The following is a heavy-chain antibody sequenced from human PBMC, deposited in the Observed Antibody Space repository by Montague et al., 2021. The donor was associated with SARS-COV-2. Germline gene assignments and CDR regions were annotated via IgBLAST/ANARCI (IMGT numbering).Heavy chain of an antibody. J-gene: IGHJ4*02. CDR1: GDSVSSNSVA. D-gene: IGHD5-12*01. V-gene: IGHV6-1*01. Sequence: CAISGDSVSSNSVAWNWIRQSPSRGLEWLGRTYYRSKWHNDYAVSVKSRITINPDTSKNQFSLQLKSVTPEDTAVYYCARGWVATIPHMDNWGQGSLVIVSS. CDR3: ARGWVATIPHMDN. CDR2: TYYRSKWHN.